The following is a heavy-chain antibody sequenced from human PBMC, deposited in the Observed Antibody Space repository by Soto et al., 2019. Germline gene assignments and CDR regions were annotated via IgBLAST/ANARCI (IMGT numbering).Heavy chain of an antibody. D-gene: IGHD3-3*01. Sequence: GGSLRLSCSASGFTFTTYAMHWVRQAPGKGLEYVSAISSNGGSTYYADSVKGRFTISRDNPKHTLYLQMSSLRSEDTAVYYCVKDTYDDYVNYWGQGTLVTVSS. CDR3: VKDTYDDYVNY. CDR1: GFTFTTYA. CDR2: ISSNGGST. J-gene: IGHJ4*02. V-gene: IGHV3-64D*06.